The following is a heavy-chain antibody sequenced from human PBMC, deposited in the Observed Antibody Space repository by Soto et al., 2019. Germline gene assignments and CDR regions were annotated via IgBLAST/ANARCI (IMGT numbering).Heavy chain of an antibody. Sequence: SETLSLTCAVSGGSISSSNWWSWVRQPPGKGLEWIGEIYHSGSTNYNPSLKSRVTISVDKSKNQFSLKLSSVTAADTAVYYCARLAPPYSSSYGMDVWGQGTTVTVSS. D-gene: IGHD6-13*01. J-gene: IGHJ6*02. CDR1: GGSISSSNW. V-gene: IGHV4-4*02. CDR2: IYHSGST. CDR3: ARLAPPYSSSYGMDV.